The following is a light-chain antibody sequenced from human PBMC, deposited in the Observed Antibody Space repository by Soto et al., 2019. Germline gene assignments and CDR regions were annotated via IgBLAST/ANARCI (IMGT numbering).Light chain of an antibody. CDR1: SSDVGTYKY. Sequence: QSALTQPASVSGSPGQSITISCTGTSSDVGTYKYVSWYQQLPGKAPKLMIYEVSNRPSGVSNRFSGSKSDNTASLTISEPQAEDEADYYCSSYTSRSTPVFGGGTKLTVL. CDR2: EVS. CDR3: SSYTSRSTPV. V-gene: IGLV2-14*01. J-gene: IGLJ3*02.